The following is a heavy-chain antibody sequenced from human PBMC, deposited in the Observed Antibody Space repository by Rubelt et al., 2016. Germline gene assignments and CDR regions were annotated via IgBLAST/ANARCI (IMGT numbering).Heavy chain of an antibody. D-gene: IGHD6-13*01. V-gene: IGHV4-34*01. J-gene: IGHJ4*02. Sequence: QVQLQQWGAGLLKPSETLSLTCAVYGGSLSGYYWSWIRQPPGKGLEWIGEINHSGSTNYNPSLKSRVTISVDTSKNQFSLKLSSVTAADTAVYYCARTAGYSSSWYYYWGQGTLVTVSS. CDR3: ARTAGYSSSWYYY. CDR1: GGSLSGYY. CDR2: INHSGST.